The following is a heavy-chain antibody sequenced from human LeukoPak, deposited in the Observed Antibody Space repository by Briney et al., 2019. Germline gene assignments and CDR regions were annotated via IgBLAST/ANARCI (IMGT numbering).Heavy chain of an antibody. V-gene: IGHV4-59*01. D-gene: IGHD3-22*01. J-gene: IGHJ3*02. Sequence: PSETLSLTCTVSGGSISSYYWSWIRQPPGKGLEWIGYIYYSGSTNYNPSLKSRVTISVDTSKNQFSLKLSSVTAADTAVYYCARSRYYYDSSGYPHDAFDIWGQGTMVTVSS. CDR3: ARSRYYYDSSGYPHDAFDI. CDR2: IYYSGST. CDR1: GGSISSYY.